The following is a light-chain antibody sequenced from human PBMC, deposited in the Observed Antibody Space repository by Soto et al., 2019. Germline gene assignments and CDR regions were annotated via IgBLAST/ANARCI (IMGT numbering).Light chain of an antibody. V-gene: IGKV3-11*01. CDR1: QSISRY. CDR3: QQRSNWPPIT. CDR2: DAS. J-gene: IGKJ5*01. Sequence: ETVLTQSPAILSLSPGERATLFYRASQSISRYLAWYQQKPGQAPRLLIYDASNRATGTPARFSGSGSGTDFTLTISSLEPEDFAVYYCQQRSNWPPITFGQGTRLEIK.